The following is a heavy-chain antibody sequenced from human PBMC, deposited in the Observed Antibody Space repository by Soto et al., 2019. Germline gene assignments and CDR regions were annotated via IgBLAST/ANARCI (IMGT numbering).Heavy chain of an antibody. CDR2: ISAYNGHT. CDR1: GYTFTSYG. V-gene: IGHV1-18*01. Sequence: ASVKVSCKASGYTFTSYGVSWVRQAPGQGLEWMGWISAYNGHTNYAQKLQGRVTMTTDTSTSTAYMELRSLRVDDTAVYYCAKPHYSGGWYGDFDSWGQGSLVTVSS. D-gene: IGHD6-19*01. CDR3: AKPHYSGGWYGDFDS. J-gene: IGHJ4*02.